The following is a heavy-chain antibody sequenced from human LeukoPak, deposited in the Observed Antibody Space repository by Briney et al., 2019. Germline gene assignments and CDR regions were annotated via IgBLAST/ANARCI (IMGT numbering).Heavy chain of an antibody. D-gene: IGHD6-19*01. CDR3: ARPSSGWYVLDY. J-gene: IGHJ4*02. V-gene: IGHV5-10-1*01. Sequence: GESLKISCKGSGYSFTSYWISWVRQLPGKGREWMGRIDPSDSYTNYSPSFQGHVTISADKSISTAYLQWSSLKASDTAMYYCARPSSGWYVLDYWGQGTLVTVSS. CDR2: IDPSDSYT. CDR1: GYSFTSYW.